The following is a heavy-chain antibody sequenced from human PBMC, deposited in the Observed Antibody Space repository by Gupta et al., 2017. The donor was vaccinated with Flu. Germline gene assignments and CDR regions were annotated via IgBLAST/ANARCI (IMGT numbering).Heavy chain of an antibody. Sequence: EVQVVESGGGLVQPGGSLRLSCVASGFTFSDYWMSWVRQAPGKGLEWVANIKGDGSEKYYVDSMKGRFIISRDNAKNSLYLQMSSLKVEDTAVYYCATTNWFDPWGRGTLVTVSS. CDR2: IKGDGSEK. CDR1: GFTFSDYW. J-gene: IGHJ5*02. V-gene: IGHV3-7*01. CDR3: ATTNWFDP.